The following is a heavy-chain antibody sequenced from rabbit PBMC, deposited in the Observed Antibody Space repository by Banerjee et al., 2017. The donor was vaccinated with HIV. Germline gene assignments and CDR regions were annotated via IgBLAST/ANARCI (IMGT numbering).Heavy chain of an antibody. D-gene: IGHD4-1*01. CDR3: ARDLAGAIGWNFNL. V-gene: IGHV1S45*01. CDR1: GFSFSSGYW. Sequence: QEQLEESGGDLVKPQGSLTLTCTASGFSFSSGYWMCWVRQAPGKGLEWIACIDAGSSGGAYYAGWAKGRFTISKTSSTTVTLQMTSLTAADTATYFCARDLAGAIGWNFNLWGPGTLVTVS. J-gene: IGHJ4*01. CDR2: IDAGSSGGA.